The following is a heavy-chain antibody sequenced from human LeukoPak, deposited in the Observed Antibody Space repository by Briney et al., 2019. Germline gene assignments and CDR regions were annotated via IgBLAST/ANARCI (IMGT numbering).Heavy chain of an antibody. CDR3: ATDVITIFGVGRRDAFDI. CDR1: GYTLTELS. V-gene: IGHV1-24*01. Sequence: GASVKVSCKVSGYTLTELSMHWVRQAPGKGLEWMGGFDPEDGETIYAQKFQGRVTMTEDTSTDTAYMELSSLRSEDTAVYYCATDVITIFGVGRRDAFDIWGQGTMVTVSS. D-gene: IGHD3-3*01. CDR2: FDPEDGET. J-gene: IGHJ3*02.